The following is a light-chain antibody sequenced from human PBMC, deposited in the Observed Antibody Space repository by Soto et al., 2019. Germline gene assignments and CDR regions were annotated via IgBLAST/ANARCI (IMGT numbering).Light chain of an antibody. CDR1: QSVSSN. Sequence: EIVMTQSPVTLSVSAGERSTVCWRASQSVSSNLAWYQQKPGQAPSLLIYGAFTRATGIPARFSGTGSGTEFTLTISSLQSEDFALYYCQQYNDWPLTFGQGTKVDIK. CDR2: GAF. CDR3: QQYNDWPLT. J-gene: IGKJ1*01. V-gene: IGKV3-15*01.